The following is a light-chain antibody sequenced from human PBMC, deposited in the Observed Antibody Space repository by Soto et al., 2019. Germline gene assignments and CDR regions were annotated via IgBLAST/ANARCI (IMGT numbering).Light chain of an antibody. J-gene: IGLJ2*01. CDR1: SYNIGAGYD. CDR2: DDT. CDR3: QSSDSSLSGSVV. V-gene: IGLV1-40*01. Sequence: QSVLTQPPSVSRAPGQRVTISCAGSSYNIGAGYDVNWYQQLPGTAPKLLIYDDTNRPSGVPDRFSGSKSATSASLAITGLQAEDEANYYCQSSDSSLSGSVVFGGGTKLTVL.